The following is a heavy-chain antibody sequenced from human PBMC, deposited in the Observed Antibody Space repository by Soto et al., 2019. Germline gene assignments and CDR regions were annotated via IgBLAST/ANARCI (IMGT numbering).Heavy chain of an antibody. Sequence: EVQLVESGGGLVQPGGSLRLSCAASGFTFSSYWMSWVRQAPGKGLEWVANIKQDGSEKYYVDSVKGRFTISRDNAKNSLYLQMNSLRAEDTAVYYCAREYDFWGGYYWYYFDYWGQGTLVTVSS. CDR3: AREYDFWGGYYWYYFDY. V-gene: IGHV3-7*03. D-gene: IGHD3-3*01. J-gene: IGHJ4*02. CDR2: IKQDGSEK. CDR1: GFTFSSYW.